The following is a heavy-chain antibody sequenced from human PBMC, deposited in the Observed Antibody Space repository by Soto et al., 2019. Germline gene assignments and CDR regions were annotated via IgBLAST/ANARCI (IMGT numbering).Heavy chain of an antibody. D-gene: IGHD3-10*01. CDR3: ARARYYGSGSYYNKGYYYYGMDV. Sequence: SETLSLTCAVYGGSFSGYYWSWIRQPPGKGLEWIGEINHSGSTNYNPSLKSRVTISVDTSKNQFSLKLSSVTAADTAVYYCARARYYGSGSYYNKGYYYYGMDVWGQGTTVTVSS. CDR1: GGSFSGYY. CDR2: INHSGST. V-gene: IGHV4-34*01. J-gene: IGHJ6*02.